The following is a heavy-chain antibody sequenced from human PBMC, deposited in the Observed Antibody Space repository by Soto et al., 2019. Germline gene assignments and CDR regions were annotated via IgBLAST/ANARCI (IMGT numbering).Heavy chain of an antibody. CDR3: ARDTSRYNWNQLGMDV. Sequence: GGSRRRSWAVSGFTFTSYAMTWVRQAPGKGLEWVSAISGSGGSEFYADSVKGRFTIPRDNSKNTLYLQMNSLRAEDTAVYYCARDTSRYNWNQLGMDVWGQGTTVTVSS. CDR2: ISGSGGSE. V-gene: IGHV3-23*01. J-gene: IGHJ6*02. CDR1: GFTFTSYA. D-gene: IGHD1-20*01.